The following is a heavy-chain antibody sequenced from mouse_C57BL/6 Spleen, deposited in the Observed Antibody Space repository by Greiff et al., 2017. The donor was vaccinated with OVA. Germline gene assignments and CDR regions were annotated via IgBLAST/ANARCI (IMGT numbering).Heavy chain of an antibody. CDR1: GLTFSSYG. CDR2: ISSGGSYT. Sequence: EVKLVESGGDLVKPGGSLKLSCAASGLTFSSYGMSWVRQTPDKRLEWVATISSGGSYTYYPDSVKGRFTISRDNAKNTLYLQMSSLKSEDTAMYYCARHGGVTTVVATTDYWGQGTSITVSS. J-gene: IGHJ4*01. CDR3: ARHGGVTTVVATTDY. V-gene: IGHV5-6*02. D-gene: IGHD1-1*01.